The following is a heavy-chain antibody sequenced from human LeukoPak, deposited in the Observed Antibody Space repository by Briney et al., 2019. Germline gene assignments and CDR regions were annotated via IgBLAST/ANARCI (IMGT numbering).Heavy chain of an antibody. J-gene: IGHJ4*02. CDR2: IYTSGTT. CDR1: GGSISSGSYY. CDR3: AREFQY. Sequence: SETLSLTCTVSGGSISSGSYYWSWIRQPAGKGLEWVGRIYTSGTTNYNPSLKSRVTISVDTSKNQFSLKLNSVTAADTAVYYCAREFQYWSQGTLVTVSS. V-gene: IGHV4-61*02.